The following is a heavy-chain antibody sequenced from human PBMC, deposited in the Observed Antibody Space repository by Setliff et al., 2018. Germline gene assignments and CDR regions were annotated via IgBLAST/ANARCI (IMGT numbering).Heavy chain of an antibody. CDR1: GFIFSIYG. D-gene: IGHD1-26*01. CDR3: AIGGVQRRSSGTYFWN. CDR2: IRYDGSNE. J-gene: IGHJ4*02. V-gene: IGHV3-30*02. Sequence: GGSLRLSCAASGFIFSIYGMHWVRQDPGKGLEWVAFIRYDGSNEDYADSVKGRFSISRDNSKNTLYLQMNSPRAEDTAVYYCAIGGVQRRSSGTYFWNWGQGTLVTV.